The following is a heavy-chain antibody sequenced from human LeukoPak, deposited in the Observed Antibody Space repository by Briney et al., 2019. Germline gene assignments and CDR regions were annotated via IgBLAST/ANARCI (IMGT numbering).Heavy chain of an antibody. J-gene: IGHJ4*02. CDR3: ARDSGYGIVDY. V-gene: IGHV4-4*07. CDR1: GGSISSYY. D-gene: IGHD1-26*01. Sequence: SETLSLACTVSGGSISSYYWSWIRQPAGKGLEWIGRIYTSGRNNYNTSLKRRVTMSVDTSKNQFSLKLSSVTAADTAVYYCARDSGYGIVDYWGQGTLVTVSS. CDR2: IYTSGRN.